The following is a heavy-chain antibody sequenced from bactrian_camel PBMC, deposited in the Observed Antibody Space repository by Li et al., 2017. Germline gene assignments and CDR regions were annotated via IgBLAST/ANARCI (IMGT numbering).Heavy chain of an antibody. CDR2: IDTGDGST. V-gene: IGHV3S1*01. Sequence: HVQLVEYGGGSALAGGSVRLSCAASGYTFNTYSWFRQAPGQEREGVAAIDTGDGSTYYLNSVEGRFTISHDNAKNTLYLRMNSLKPEDTAIYYCAAGSLRFCALARHLYNYLGQGTQVTVS. J-gene: IGHJ4*01. CDR3: AAGSLRFCALARHLYNY. D-gene: IGHD1*01. CDR1: GYTFNTYS.